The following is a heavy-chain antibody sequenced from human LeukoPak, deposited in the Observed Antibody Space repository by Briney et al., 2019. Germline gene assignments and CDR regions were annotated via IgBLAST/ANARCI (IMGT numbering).Heavy chain of an antibody. D-gene: IGHD3-9*01. CDR3: ARGRVENVLRYFDWLYYYMDV. V-gene: IGHV4-34*01. J-gene: IGHJ6*03. Sequence: SETLSLTCAVYGGSFSGYYWSWIRQPPGKGLEWIGEINHSGSTNYNPSLKSRVTISVDTSKNQFSLKLSSVTAADTAVYYCARGRVENVLRYFDWLYYYMDVWGKGTTVTVPS. CDR1: GGSFSGYY. CDR2: INHSGST.